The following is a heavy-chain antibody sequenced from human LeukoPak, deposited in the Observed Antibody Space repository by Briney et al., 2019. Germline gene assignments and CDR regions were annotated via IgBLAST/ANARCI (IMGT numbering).Heavy chain of an antibody. J-gene: IGHJ6*03. D-gene: IGHD5-18*01. CDR1: GGSISNFY. CDR3: ARGRGYSYGPPYYYMDV. V-gene: IGHV4-4*09. Sequence: SETLSLTCTVSGGSISNFYWSWIRQPPGKGLEWFGYIYTSGSTNYNPSLKSRVTISIDTSKNQFSLKLSSVTAADTAVYFCARGRGYSYGPPYYYMDVWGKGTTVTVSS. CDR2: IYTSGST.